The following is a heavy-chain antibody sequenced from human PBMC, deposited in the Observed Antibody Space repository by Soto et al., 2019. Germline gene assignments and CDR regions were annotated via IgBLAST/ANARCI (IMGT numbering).Heavy chain of an antibody. CDR2: ISYDGSNK. D-gene: IGHD4-17*01. Sequence: QVQLVESGGGVVQPGRSLRLSCADSGFTFSSYAMHWVRQAPGKGLEWVAVISYDGSNKYYADSVKGRFTISRDNSKNTLYLQMNSLRAEDTAVYYCARDRTTVTMSHYFDYWGQGTLVTVSS. V-gene: IGHV3-30-3*01. J-gene: IGHJ4*02. CDR1: GFTFSSYA. CDR3: ARDRTTVTMSHYFDY.